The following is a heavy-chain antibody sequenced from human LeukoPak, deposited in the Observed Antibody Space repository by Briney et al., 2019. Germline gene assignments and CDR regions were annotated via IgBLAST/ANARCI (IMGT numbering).Heavy chain of an antibody. J-gene: IGHJ3*02. CDR1: GFTVSSNY. Sequence: PGGSLRLSCAASGFTVSSNYMSWVRQAPGKGLEWVSVIYSGGSTYYADSVKGRFTISRDNSKNTLYLQMNSLRAEDTAVYYCARERWGISDGYDWGRGAFDIWGQGTMVTVSS. CDR2: IYSGGST. V-gene: IGHV3-66*01. CDR3: ARERWGISDGYDWGRGAFDI. D-gene: IGHD5-12*01.